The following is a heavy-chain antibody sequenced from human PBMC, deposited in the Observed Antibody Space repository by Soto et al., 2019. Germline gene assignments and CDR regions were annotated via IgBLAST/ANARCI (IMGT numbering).Heavy chain of an antibody. CDR2: IYYSGST. V-gene: IGHV4-31*03. J-gene: IGHJ6*02. CDR1: GGSISSGGYY. Sequence: SETLSLTCTVSGGSISSGGYYWSWIRQHPGKGLEWIGYIYYSGSTYYNPSLKSRVTISVDTSKNQFSLKLSSVTAADTAVYYCARELGFYYYYGMDVWGQGTTVTVS. CDR3: ARELGFYYYYGMDV. D-gene: IGHD3-3*02.